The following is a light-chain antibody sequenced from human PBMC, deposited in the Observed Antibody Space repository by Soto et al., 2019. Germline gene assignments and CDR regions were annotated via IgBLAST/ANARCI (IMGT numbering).Light chain of an antibody. CDR3: SSYTTSNTRQIV. Sequence: QSVLTQPASVSGSPGQSITICCTGASSDVGGYNYVSWYQHHPGKAPKLMIYDVSNRPSGVSNRFSGSKSGNTASPTISGLQPEDEADYYCSSYTTSNTRQIVFGTGTKVTVL. CDR2: DVS. V-gene: IGLV2-14*03. J-gene: IGLJ1*01. CDR1: SSDVGGYNY.